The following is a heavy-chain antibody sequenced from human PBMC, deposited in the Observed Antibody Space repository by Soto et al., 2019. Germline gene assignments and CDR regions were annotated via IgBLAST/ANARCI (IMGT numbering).Heavy chain of an antibody. Sequence: QLQLQESGSGLVKPSQTLSLTCAVSGGSISSGGYSWSWIRQPPGKGLEWIGYIYHSGSTYYNPSLQRPAPRSVDRTKIQLSLKLRSATSADTAVYCCAAGGGLPRYSWGQGTLVTVSS. D-gene: IGHD5-12*01. V-gene: IGHV4-30-2*01. J-gene: IGHJ4*02. CDR2: IYHSGST. CDR3: AAGGGLPRYS. CDR1: GGSISSGGYS.